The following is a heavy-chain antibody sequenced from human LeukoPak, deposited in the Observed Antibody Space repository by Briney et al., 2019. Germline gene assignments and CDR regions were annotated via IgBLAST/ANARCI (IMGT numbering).Heavy chain of an antibody. CDR2: INSDGSST. J-gene: IGHJ4*02. CDR3: ARDYYSGIAVAGGVVDY. D-gene: IGHD6-19*01. Sequence: PGGSLRLSCAASGFTFSSYWMHWVRQAPGKGLVWVSRINSDGSSTSYADSVKGRFTISRDNSKNTLYLQMGSLRAEDMAVYYCARDYYSGIAVAGGVVDYWGQGTLVTVSS. CDR1: GFTFSSYW. V-gene: IGHV3-74*01.